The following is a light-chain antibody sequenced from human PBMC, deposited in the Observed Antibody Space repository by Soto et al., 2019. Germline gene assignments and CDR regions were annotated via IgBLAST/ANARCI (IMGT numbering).Light chain of an antibody. CDR3: QQYNDWPPIT. CDR1: QSVSKN. V-gene: IGKV3-15*01. CDR2: YAS. Sequence: IMMTQSPVTLSVSPGERATLSCRASQSVSKNLAWYQQKPGQAPRLLIYYASTRATGIPARFSGSGSGTEFTLTISSLQSEDFALYYCQQYNDWPPITFGQGTRLEIK. J-gene: IGKJ5*01.